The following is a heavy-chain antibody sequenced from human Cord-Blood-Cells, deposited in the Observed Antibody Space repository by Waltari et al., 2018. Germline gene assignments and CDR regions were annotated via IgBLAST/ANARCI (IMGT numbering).Heavy chain of an antibody. CDR1: GFTFSSYG. CDR2: IWYDGSNK. Sequence: QVQLVESGGGVVQPGRSLRLSCAASGFTFSSYGMHWVRQAPGKGLEWVAVIWYDGSNKYYADSVKGRFTISRDNSKNTLYLQMNSLRAEDTAVYYCARDGITGSHYYYYGMDVWGQGTTVTVSS. CDR3: ARDGITGSHYYYYGMDV. J-gene: IGHJ6*02. V-gene: IGHV3-33*01. D-gene: IGHD1-20*01.